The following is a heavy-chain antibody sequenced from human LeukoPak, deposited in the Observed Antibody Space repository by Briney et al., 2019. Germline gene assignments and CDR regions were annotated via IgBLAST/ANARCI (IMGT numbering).Heavy chain of an antibody. D-gene: IGHD3-10*01. Sequence: SETLSLTCAVSGGSISSNSYYWGWIRQPPGKGLKWIGRIYYSGSTYYNPSLKSRVTISVDTSKNQFSLKLSSVTAADTAVYYCARTRYYYNSRSYGAPYYFDYWGQGTLVTVSS. V-gene: IGHV4-39*01. CDR2: IYYSGST. CDR1: GGSISSNSYY. J-gene: IGHJ4*02. CDR3: ARTRYYYNSRSYGAPYYFDY.